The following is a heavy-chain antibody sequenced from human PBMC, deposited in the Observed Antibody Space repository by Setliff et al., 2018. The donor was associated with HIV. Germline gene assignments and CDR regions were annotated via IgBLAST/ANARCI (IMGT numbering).Heavy chain of an antibody. CDR2: IIPIFGTA. Sequence: SVKVSCKASGGTFSSYAISWVRQAPGQGLEWMGGIIPIFGTANYAQKFQGRVTITADESTSTAYMELSSLRSEDTAVYYCAREGNSGSYLVYWGQGTLVTVSS. V-gene: IGHV1-69*13. CDR1: GGTFSSYA. J-gene: IGHJ4*02. D-gene: IGHD1-26*01. CDR3: AREGNSGSYLVY.